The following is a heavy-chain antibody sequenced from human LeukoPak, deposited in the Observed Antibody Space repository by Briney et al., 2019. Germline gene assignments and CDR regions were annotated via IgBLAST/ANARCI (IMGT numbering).Heavy chain of an antibody. J-gene: IGHJ4*02. D-gene: IGHD3-10*01. CDR2: ISAYNGNT. CDR3: ARDGRFGELEGPCNDY. Sequence: ASVKVSCKASGYTFTSYGISWVRQAPGQGLEWMGWISAYNGNTNYAQKLQGRVTITTDTSTSTAYMELRSLRSDDTAVYYCARDGRFGELEGPCNDYWGQGTLVTVSS. CDR1: GYTFTSYG. V-gene: IGHV1-18*01.